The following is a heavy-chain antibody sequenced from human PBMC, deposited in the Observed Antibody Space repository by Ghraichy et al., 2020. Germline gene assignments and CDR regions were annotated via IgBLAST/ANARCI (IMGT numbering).Heavy chain of an antibody. V-gene: IGHV3-48*01. D-gene: IGHD3-22*01. CDR2: ITSTSNTI. J-gene: IGHJ6*02. Sequence: GGSLRLSCATSGFTFSTYNLNWVRQAPGKGLEWVSYITSTSNTIYYAESVKGRFTISRDNAKNSLYLQMNSLRAEDTSVYYCARDAQNYYDSSGYYYVGGVDYYGMDVWGQGTTVTVSS. CDR3: ARDAQNYYDSSGYYYVGGVDYYGMDV. CDR1: GFTFSTYN.